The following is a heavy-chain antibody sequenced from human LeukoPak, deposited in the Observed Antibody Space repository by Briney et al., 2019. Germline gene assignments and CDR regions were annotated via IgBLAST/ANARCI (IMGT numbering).Heavy chain of an antibody. D-gene: IGHD3-3*01. CDR1: GGSIISSNYY. CDR3: ASTLRFLPYRRFDY. J-gene: IGHJ4*02. CDR2: IYQSGSGSS. Sequence: SETLSLTCSVSGGSIISSNYYWGWIRQPPGKGLEWIGSIYQSGSGSSYYNPSLKSRVTISGDTSKNQFFVRLSSVTAADTAVYYCASTLRFLPYRRFDYWGQGTLVTVPS. V-gene: IGHV4-39*01.